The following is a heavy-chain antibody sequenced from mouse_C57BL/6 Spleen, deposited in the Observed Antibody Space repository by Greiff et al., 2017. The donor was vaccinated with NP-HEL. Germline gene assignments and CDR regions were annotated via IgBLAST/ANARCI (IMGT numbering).Heavy chain of an antibody. D-gene: IGHD2-3*01. V-gene: IGHV1-39*01. J-gene: IGHJ3*01. CDR3: ARGGYDGNYPWFAY. Sequence: EVKLQQSGPELVKPGASVKISCKASGYSFTDYNMNWVKQSNGKSLEWIGVINPNYGTTSYNQKFKGKATLTVDQSSSTAYMQLNGLTSEDSAVYYGARGGYDGNYPWFAYWGQGTLVTVSA. CDR2: INPNYGTT. CDR1: GYSFTDYN.